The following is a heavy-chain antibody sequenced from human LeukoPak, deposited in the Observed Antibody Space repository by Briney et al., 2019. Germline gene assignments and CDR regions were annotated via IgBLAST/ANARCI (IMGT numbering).Heavy chain of an antibody. CDR2: IIPIFGTA. CDR1: GGTFSSYA. J-gene: IGHJ4*02. D-gene: IGHD3-3*01. V-gene: IGHV1-69*01. CDR3: ARDRITIFGVVTLAYFDY. Sequence: SVNVSCKASGGTFSSYAISWVRQAPGQGLEWMGGIIPIFGTANYAQKFQGRVTITADESTSTAYMELSSLRSEDTAVYYCARDRITIFGVVTLAYFDYWGQGTLVTVSS.